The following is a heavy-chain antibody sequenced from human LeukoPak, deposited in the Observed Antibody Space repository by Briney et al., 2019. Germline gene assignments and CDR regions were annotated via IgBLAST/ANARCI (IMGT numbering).Heavy chain of an antibody. Sequence: GESLKISCKGSGYSFTNYWIGWVRQMPGKGREWMGIIYPGDSDTRYSPSFQGQVTISADKSISTAYLQWISLKASDTAMYYCARRRDLYSGSYYPFDYWGQGTLVTVSS. CDR2: IYPGDSDT. V-gene: IGHV5-51*01. CDR3: ARRRDLYSGSYYPFDY. CDR1: GYSFTNYW. J-gene: IGHJ4*02. D-gene: IGHD1-26*01.